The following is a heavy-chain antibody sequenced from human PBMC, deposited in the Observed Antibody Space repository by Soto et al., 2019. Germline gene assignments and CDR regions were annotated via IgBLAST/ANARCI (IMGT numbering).Heavy chain of an antibody. V-gene: IGHV4-39*01. CDR2: ICYSGST. CDR1: GGSISSNTYY. D-gene: IGHD2-2*01. CDR3: ASITAMLPQFDV. Sequence: PSETLSLTCTVSGGSISSNTYYWGWIRQPPGKGLEWIGSICYSGSTYYNPSLKSRITRSVDTSKNQFSLKLSSVTAADTAVYFCASITAMLPQFDVWGQRTLDTVSS. J-gene: IGHJ4*02.